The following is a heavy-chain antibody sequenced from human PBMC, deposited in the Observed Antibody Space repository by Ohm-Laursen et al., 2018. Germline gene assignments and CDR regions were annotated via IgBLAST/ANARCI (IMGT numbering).Heavy chain of an antibody. CDR3: AKDVGVAFAYDS. D-gene: IGHD2-15*01. Sequence: RFPRLSRAAPWFPLHKFCIPWGPPAPGKGVGGGGVVSYDERYKNYVDSVKGRFTVSRDNSKDTLYLQMNSLRNEDTAIYYCAKDVGVAFAYDSWGQGTLVTVSS. CDR2: VSYDERYK. J-gene: IGHJ4*02. V-gene: IGHV3-30*18. CDR1: WFPLHKFC.